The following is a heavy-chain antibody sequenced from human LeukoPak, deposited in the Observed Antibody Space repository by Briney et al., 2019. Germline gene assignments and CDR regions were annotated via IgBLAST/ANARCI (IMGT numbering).Heavy chain of an antibody. Sequence: GASVKVSCKASGYTFISSVISWGRQGHAQGIGWMGWISAYNGNTNYAQKLQGRVTMTTDTSTSTAYMELRSLRSDDTAVYYCARDGLGSGGYLFWGQGTMVTVSS. CDR1: GYTFISSV. CDR2: ISAYNGNT. CDR3: ARDGLGSGGYLF. D-gene: IGHD1-26*01. J-gene: IGHJ3*01. V-gene: IGHV1-18*01.